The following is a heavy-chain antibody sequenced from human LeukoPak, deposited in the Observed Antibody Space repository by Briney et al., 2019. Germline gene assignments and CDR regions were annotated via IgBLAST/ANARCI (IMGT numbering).Heavy chain of an antibody. CDR1: GFTFSSYG. CDR2: ISYDGSNK. J-gene: IGHJ4*02. Sequence: GRSLTLSCAASGFTFSSYGMHWVRQAPGKGLEWVAIISYDGSNKYYADSVKGRFTISRDNSKNTLYLQMNSLRAEDTAVYYCAKERRGVRTDYWGQGTLVTVSS. V-gene: IGHV3-30*18. CDR3: AKERRGVRTDY.